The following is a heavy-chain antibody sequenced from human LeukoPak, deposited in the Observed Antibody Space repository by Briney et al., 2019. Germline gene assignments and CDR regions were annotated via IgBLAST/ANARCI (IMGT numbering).Heavy chain of an antibody. CDR2: ISAYNGNT. J-gene: IGHJ3*02. CDR1: GYTFTSYG. CDR3: ARDFSLSITMIVVVMPDAFDI. D-gene: IGHD3-22*01. Sequence: ASVKVSCKASGYTFTSYGISWVRQAPGQGPEWMGWISAYNGNTNYAQKLQGRVTMTTDTSTSTAYMELRSLRSDDTAVYYCARDFSLSITMIVVVMPDAFDIWGQGTMVTVSS. V-gene: IGHV1-18*01.